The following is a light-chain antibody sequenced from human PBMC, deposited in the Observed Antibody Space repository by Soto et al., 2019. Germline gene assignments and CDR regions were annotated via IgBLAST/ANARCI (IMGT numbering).Light chain of an antibody. Sequence: EIVLTQSPATLAGSSGETVTLSFRASQSLSGNLAWYQQKPGQAPRLLIFRASTRATGVPARFSGRGSGTEFTLTISGLQSEDFAVYYCQQYSKWPPWTFGPGTKVDNK. CDR2: RAS. J-gene: IGKJ1*01. CDR3: QQYSKWPPWT. CDR1: QSLSGN. V-gene: IGKV3-15*01.